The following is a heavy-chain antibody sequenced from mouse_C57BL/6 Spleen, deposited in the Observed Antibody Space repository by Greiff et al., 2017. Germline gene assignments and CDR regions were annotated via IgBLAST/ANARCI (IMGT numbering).Heavy chain of an antibody. J-gene: IGHJ4*01. V-gene: IGHV2-9*01. CDR3: AKRDSSGYYAMDY. D-gene: IGHD3-2*02. CDR1: GFSLTSYG. CDR2: IWGGGST. Sequence: VKLVESGPGLVAPSQSLSITCTVSGFSLTSYGVDWVRQPPGKGLEWLGVIWGGGSTNYNSALMSRLSISKDNSKSQGFLKMNSLQTDDTAMYYCAKRDSSGYYAMDYWGQGTSVTVSA.